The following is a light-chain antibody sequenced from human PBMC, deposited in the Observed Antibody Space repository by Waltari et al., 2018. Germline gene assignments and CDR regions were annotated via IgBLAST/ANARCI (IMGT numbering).Light chain of an antibody. CDR2: GAS. CDR3: QQSFSSPWT. J-gene: IGKJ1*01. CDR1: QNIRTQ. Sequence: DIQMTQSPSSLSASVGDTVTVTCRASQNIRTQLNWYQQKPATAPKLLIYGASALQRGFPSRFSGSASGTDFTLTVTNLQPDDFAVYFCQQSFSSPWTFGQGTRV. V-gene: IGKV1-39*01.